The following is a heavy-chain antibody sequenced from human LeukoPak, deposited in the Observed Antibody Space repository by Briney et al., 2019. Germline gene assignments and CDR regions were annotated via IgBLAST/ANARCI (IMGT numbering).Heavy chain of an antibody. CDR3: ARYGAALDALDI. Sequence: GGSLRLSCAASGFTVSSNYMSWVRQAPGKGLEWVSSISSSSSYIYYADSVKGRFTISRDSAKNSLYLQMNSLRDEDTAVYYCARYGAALDALDIWGQGTMVTVS. CDR1: GFTVSSNY. J-gene: IGHJ3*02. V-gene: IGHV3-21*01. D-gene: IGHD4/OR15-4a*01. CDR2: ISSSSSYI.